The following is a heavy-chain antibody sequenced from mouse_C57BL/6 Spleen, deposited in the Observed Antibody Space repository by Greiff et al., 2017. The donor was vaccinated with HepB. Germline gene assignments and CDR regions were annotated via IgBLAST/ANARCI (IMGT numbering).Heavy chain of an antibody. CDR1: GYTFTDYN. V-gene: IGHV1-18*01. CDR3: ARRGHYGGWYYFDY. CDR2: INPNNGGT. D-gene: IGHD1-1*01. Sequence: EVQLQQSGPELVKPGASVKIPCKASGYTFTDYNMDWVKQSHGKSLEWIGDINPNNGGTIYNQKFKGKATLTVDKSSSTAYMELRSLTSEDTAVYYGARRGHYGGWYYFDYWGQGTTLTVSS. J-gene: IGHJ2*01.